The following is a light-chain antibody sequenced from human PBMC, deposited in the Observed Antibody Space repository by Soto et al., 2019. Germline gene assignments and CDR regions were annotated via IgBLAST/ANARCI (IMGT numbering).Light chain of an antibody. V-gene: IGKV2-30*01. CDR2: KVS. CDR3: MQGTHWPLT. J-gene: IGKJ5*01. CDR1: HSLVYSDGNTD. Sequence: VAMTQSPLSLPVTRGQPASISCRSTHSLVYSDGNTDLNGVQQRPGQSPRXLSYKVSNRDSGVPDRFSGSGSGTDVTLKISRGEAGDVGGYYCMQGTHWPLTFGQGTRLEIK.